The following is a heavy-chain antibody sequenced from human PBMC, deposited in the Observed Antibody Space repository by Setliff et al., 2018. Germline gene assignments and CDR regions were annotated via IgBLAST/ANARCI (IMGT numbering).Heavy chain of an antibody. CDR2: IYTSGST. J-gene: IGHJ4*02. D-gene: IGHD3-22*01. CDR3: AKEGYYDHFGYYHYYFDF. Sequence: SETLSLTCSVSGGSISSGSYYWSWIRQPAGQGLEWIGRIYTSGSTNYNPSLKSRVAISVDTSKNQFSLRLSSVTAADTAVYYCAKEGYYDHFGYYHYYFDFWGQGTLVTVSS. V-gene: IGHV4-61*02. CDR1: GGSISSGSYY.